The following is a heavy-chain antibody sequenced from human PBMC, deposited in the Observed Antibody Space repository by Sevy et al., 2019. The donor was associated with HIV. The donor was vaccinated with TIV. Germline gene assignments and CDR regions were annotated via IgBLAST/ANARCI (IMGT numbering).Heavy chain of an antibody. CDR3: ARGLTYSSSSNWFDP. CDR1: GYTFTSYD. D-gene: IGHD6-6*01. V-gene: IGHV1-8*01. J-gene: IGHJ5*02. CDR2: MNPNSGNT. Sequence: ASVKVSCKASGYTFTSYDINWVRQATGQGLEWMGWMNPNSGNTGYAQKFQGRVTMTRNTSISTAYMERSSLRSEDTAVYYCARGLTYSSSSNWFDPWGQGTLVTVSS.